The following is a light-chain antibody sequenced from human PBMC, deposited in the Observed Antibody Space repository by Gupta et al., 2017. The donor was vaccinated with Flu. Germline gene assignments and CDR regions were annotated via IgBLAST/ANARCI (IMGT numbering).Light chain of an antibody. J-gene: IGLJ3*02. CDR3: SSYATGSTPGV. Sequence: QSALRQTPSVPGSHGQSITISCSGTSSDVGTSDYVSWYQQPPGKAPRLVISEVSNRPSGVPNRFSGSKSGNAASLTISGLQAEDEADYYCSSYATGSTPGVFGGGTKLTVL. CDR1: SSDVGTSDY. CDR2: EVS. V-gene: IGLV2-14*03.